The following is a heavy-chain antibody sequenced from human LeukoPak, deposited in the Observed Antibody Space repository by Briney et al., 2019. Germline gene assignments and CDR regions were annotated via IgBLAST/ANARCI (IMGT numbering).Heavy chain of an antibody. CDR2: IYNSGST. CDR3: ALMGSGRAVGDFDI. CDR1: GGSISSYY. D-gene: IGHD3-10*01. Sequence: SETLSLTCTVSGGSISSYYWSWIRQPAGKGLEWIGRIYNSGSTNYNPSLKSRVTMSVGTSKNQFSLKLSSVTAADTAVYYCALMGSGRAVGDFDIWGQGTMVTVSS. J-gene: IGHJ3*02. V-gene: IGHV4-4*07.